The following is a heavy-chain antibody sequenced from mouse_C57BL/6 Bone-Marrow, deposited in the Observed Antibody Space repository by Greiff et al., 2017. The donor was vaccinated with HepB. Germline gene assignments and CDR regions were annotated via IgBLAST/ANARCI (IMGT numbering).Heavy chain of an antibody. CDR3: AGEDESDKSNYDAMDD. Sequence: QVQLQQPGAELMKPGASVKLSCKATGYTFTGFWIEWVKQRPGHGLEWIGEILPGSGSTNYNEKFKGKATFTADTSSNTAYMQLSSLTTEDSAIYDGAGEDESDKSNYDAMDDWGKGTTVTVSS. V-gene: IGHV1-9*01. CDR1: GYTFTGFW. J-gene: IGHJ4*01. CDR2: ILPGSGST. D-gene: IGHD2-5*01.